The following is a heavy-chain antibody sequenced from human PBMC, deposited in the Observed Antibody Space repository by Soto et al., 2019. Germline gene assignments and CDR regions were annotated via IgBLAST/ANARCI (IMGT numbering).Heavy chain of an antibody. CDR3: ARTVGYYYGMDV. J-gene: IGHJ6*02. CDR1: GYTFTDYH. V-gene: IGHV1-3*01. D-gene: IGHD4-17*01. Sequence: ASVKVSCKASGYTFTDYHLHWVRQAPGQRLEWMGWINAGNGNTKYSQKFQGRVTITRDTSASTAYMELSSLRSEDTAVYYCARTVGYYYGMDVWGQGTTVTVSS. CDR2: INAGNGNT.